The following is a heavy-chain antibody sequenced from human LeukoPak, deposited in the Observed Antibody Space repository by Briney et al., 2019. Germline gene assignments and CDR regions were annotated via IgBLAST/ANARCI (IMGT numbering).Heavy chain of an antibody. V-gene: IGHV4-59*01. CDR3: ARLSSLANIAARGRTWLDP. D-gene: IGHD6-6*01. J-gene: IGHJ5*02. Sequence: SETLSLTCTVSGGSINNSYWTWIRQPPRKGLEWIGHICDSGSTNYSPSLKSRVTISVDTSKNQFSLKLSSVTAADTAVYYCARLSSLANIAARGRTWLDPWGQGSLVTVSS. CDR2: ICDSGST. CDR1: GGSINNSY.